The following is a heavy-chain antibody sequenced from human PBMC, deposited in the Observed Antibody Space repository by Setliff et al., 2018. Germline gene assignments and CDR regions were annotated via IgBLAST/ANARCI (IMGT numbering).Heavy chain of an antibody. J-gene: IGHJ6*03. Sequence: SETLSLTCAVYGGSFSGYYWGWIRQPPGKGLEWIGSIYYGGTTFYNPSLKSRVTISVDTSKNQFSLRLSSVTAADTAVYYCARGGIAMNHYMDVWGKGTTVTVSS. CDR3: ARGGIAMNHYMDV. CDR2: IYYGGTT. CDR1: GGSFSGYY. D-gene: IGHD6-13*01. V-gene: IGHV4-38-2*01.